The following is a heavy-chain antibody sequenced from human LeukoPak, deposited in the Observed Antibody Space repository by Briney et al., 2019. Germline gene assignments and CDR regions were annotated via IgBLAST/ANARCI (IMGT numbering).Heavy chain of an antibody. CDR2: IIPIFGTA. CDR3: ASPYCSSTSCYEALPRDYYGMDV. V-gene: IGHV1-69*06. D-gene: IGHD2-2*01. CDR1: GGTFSSYA. Sequence: ASVKVSCKASGGTFSSYAISWVRQAPGQGLEWMGGIIPIFGTANYAQKFQGRVTITADKSTSTAYMELSSLRSEDTAVYYCASPYCSSTSCYEALPRDYYGMDVWGKGTTVTVSS. J-gene: IGHJ6*04.